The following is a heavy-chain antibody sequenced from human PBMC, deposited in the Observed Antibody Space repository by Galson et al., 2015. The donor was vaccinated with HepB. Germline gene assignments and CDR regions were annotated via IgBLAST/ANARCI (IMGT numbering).Heavy chain of an antibody. J-gene: IGHJ6*03. CDR2: ISWNGGAI. Sequence: LRLSCAASRFSLDDYAMHWVRQVPGKGLEWVSSISWNGGAIGYADSVKGRFTMSRDNAKNSLYLQMNSLRPEDTALYYCAKGPRKIVVVHSVSYYYHFLDVWGEGTTVTVS. D-gene: IGHD2-21*01. CDR3: AKGPRKIVVVHSVSYYYHFLDV. V-gene: IGHV3-9*01. CDR1: RFSLDDYA.